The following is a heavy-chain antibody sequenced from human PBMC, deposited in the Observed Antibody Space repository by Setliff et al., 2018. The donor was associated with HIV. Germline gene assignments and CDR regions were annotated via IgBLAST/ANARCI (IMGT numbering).Heavy chain of an antibody. CDR1: EFTFSSYA. J-gene: IGHJ4*02. CDR3: AKGAGPTALAEPFDS. D-gene: IGHD1-26*01. CDR2: IWYDGSIE. V-gene: IGHV3-33*08. Sequence: GGSLRLSCAASEFTFSSYAMHWVRQAAGKGLEWVAVIWYDGSIEYYIDSVKGRFTISRDNSKSTLYLQMTNLRAEDTALYFCAKGAGPTALAEPFDSWGQGTLVTVSS.